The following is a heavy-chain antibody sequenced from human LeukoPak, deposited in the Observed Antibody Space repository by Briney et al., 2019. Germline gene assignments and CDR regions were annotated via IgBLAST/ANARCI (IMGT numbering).Heavy chain of an antibody. Sequence: VRSLRLSRAASGFTFSSDWMSSVRQGPRKRLGWVANVKQDGSEKYSVAPAKGRFTISRDNAKNSLYLQMNSLRAEDTAVYYCAKGGRWRFDNWGQGTLVTVSS. CDR1: GFTFSSDW. J-gene: IGHJ4*02. D-gene: IGHD5-24*01. CDR2: VKQDGSEK. V-gene: IGHV3-7*04. CDR3: AKGGRWRFDN.